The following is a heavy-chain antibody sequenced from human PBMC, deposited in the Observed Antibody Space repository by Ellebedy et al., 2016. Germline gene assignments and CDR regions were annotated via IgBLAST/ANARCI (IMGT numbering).Heavy chain of an antibody. D-gene: IGHD3-16*02. J-gene: IGHJ2*01. Sequence: SETLSLTCAVYGGSFSGHYWSWIRQPPGKGLEWIGEIYHSGSTNYNPSLKSRVTISVDKSKNQFSLKLSSVTAADTAVYYCARHLLHPNLRLGELSLNWYFDLWGRGTLVTVSS. V-gene: IGHV4-34*01. CDR1: GGSFSGHY. CDR3: ARHLLHPNLRLGELSLNWYFDL. CDR2: IYHSGST.